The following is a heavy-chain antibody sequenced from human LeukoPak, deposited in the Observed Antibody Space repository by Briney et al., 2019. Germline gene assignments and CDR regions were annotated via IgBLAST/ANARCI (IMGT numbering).Heavy chain of an antibody. J-gene: IGHJ4*02. V-gene: IGHV4-4*07. CDR2: IYTSGST. Sequence: PSETLSLTCTVSGGSISSYYWSWIRQPAGKGLEWIGRIYTSGSTNYNPSLKSRVTMSVDTSKNQFSLKRSSVTAADTAVYYCARVVSDGSGSYYPDYWGQGTLVTVSS. CDR3: ARVVSDGSGSYYPDY. D-gene: IGHD3-10*01. CDR1: GGSISSYY.